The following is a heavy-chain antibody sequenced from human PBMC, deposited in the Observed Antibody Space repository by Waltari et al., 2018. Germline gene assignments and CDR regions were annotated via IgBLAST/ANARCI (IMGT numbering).Heavy chain of an antibody. V-gene: IGHV2-5*01. CDR2: IYWNYDK. J-gene: IGHJ4*02. D-gene: IGHD6-19*01. CDR3: AHRPRIAVAGTGGYFDY. CDR1: GISLSTSGVG. Sequence: QITLKESGPTLVKPTQTLTLTCPFSGISLSTSGVGVGWISQHSGKALEWLALIYWNYDKRYSPSLKSRLTITKDTSKNQVVLTMTNMDPVDTATYYCAHRPRIAVAGTGGYFDYWCQGTLVTVSS.